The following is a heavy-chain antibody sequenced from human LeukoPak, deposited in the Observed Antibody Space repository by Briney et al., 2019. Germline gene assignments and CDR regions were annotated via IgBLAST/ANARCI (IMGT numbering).Heavy chain of an antibody. CDR3: ARVPSEIGGYYPEYFRH. V-gene: IGHV3-74*01. J-gene: IGHJ1*01. D-gene: IGHD3-22*01. Sequence: GGSLTLSCAASGFTLSSYWMHWVRQAPGKGLVWVSRIKSDGRTNYADSVKGRFTISRDNAKNTVSLQMNSLRAEDTGVYYCARVPSEIGGYYPEYFRHWGQGTLVIVSS. CDR2: IKSDGRT. CDR1: GFTLSSYW.